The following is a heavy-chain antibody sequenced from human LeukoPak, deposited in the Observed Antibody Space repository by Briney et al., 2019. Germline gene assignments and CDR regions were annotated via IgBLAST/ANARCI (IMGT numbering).Heavy chain of an antibody. CDR2: ISWNSGSI. CDR1: GFTFDDYA. D-gene: IGHD3-16*01. CDR3: AKGRRFDYYYGMDV. Sequence: PGRSLRLSCAASGFTFDDYAMHWVRQAPGKGLEWVSCISWNSGSIGYADSVKGRFTISRDNAKNSLYLQMNSLRAEDTALYYCAKGRRFDYYYGMDVWGQGTTVTVSS. J-gene: IGHJ6*02. V-gene: IGHV3-9*01.